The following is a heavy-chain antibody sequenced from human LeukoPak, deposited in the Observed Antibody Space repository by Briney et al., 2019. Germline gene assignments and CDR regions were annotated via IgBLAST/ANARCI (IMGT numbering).Heavy chain of an antibody. D-gene: IGHD5-24*01. Sequence: SETLSLTCTVSGGSISDYYWSWIRQPPGKGLEWIGYIYNSESTYYNPSLKSRVTISVDTSKSQFPLKLTSVTAADTAVYYCARSRDGYNFVDYWGQGTLVTVSS. CDR3: ARSRDGYNFVDY. J-gene: IGHJ4*02. CDR2: IYNSEST. CDR1: GGSISDYY. V-gene: IGHV4-59*01.